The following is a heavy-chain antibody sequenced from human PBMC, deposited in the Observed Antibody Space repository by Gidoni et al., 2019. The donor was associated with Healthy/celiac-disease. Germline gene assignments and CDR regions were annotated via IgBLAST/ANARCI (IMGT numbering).Heavy chain of an antibody. Sequence: QVQLQESGPGLVKPSQTLSLTCTVSGGSISSGDYYWSWIRQPPGKGLEWIGYIYYSGSTYYNPSLKSRVTISVDTSKNQFSLKLSSVTAADTAVYYCARDIPEPDYGDSYYFDYWGQGTLVTVSS. CDR1: GGSISSGDYY. J-gene: IGHJ4*02. CDR2: IYYSGST. D-gene: IGHD4-17*01. CDR3: ARDIPEPDYGDSYYFDY. V-gene: IGHV4-30-4*01.